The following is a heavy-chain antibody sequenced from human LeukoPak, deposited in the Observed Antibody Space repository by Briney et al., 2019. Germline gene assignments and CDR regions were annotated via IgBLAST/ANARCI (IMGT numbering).Heavy chain of an antibody. D-gene: IGHD6-6*01. CDR2: ISSSSYI. CDR3: ARIYSSASSRGAFDI. CDR1: GFTFTTYT. J-gene: IGHJ3*02. Sequence: PGGSLRLSCAASGFTFTTYTMNWVRQAPGKGLEWVSSISSSSYIYYADSVKGRFTISRDNAENSLYLQMNSLRAEDTAVYYCARIYSSASSRGAFDIWGRGTMVTVSS. V-gene: IGHV3-21*01.